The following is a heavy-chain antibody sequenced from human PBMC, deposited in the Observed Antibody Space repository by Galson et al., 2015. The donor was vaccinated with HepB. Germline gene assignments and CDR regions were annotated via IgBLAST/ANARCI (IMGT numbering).Heavy chain of an antibody. Sequence: SLRLSCAASGFTFSSYGMHWVRQAPGKGLEWVAFIRYDGSNKYYADSVKGRFTISRDNSKNTLYLQMNSLRAEDTAVYYCAKVKWRELGWFDPWGQGTLVTVSS. CDR3: AKVKWRELGWFDP. CDR2: IRYDGSNK. J-gene: IGHJ5*02. D-gene: IGHD1-26*01. CDR1: GFTFSSYG. V-gene: IGHV3-30*02.